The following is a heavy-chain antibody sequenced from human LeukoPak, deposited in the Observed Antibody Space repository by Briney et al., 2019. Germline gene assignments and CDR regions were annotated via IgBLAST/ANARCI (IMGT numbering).Heavy chain of an antibody. CDR2: IRSKAYGGTT. CDR1: GFTFGDYA. V-gene: IGHV3-49*04. Sequence: GGSLRLSCTASGFTFGDYAMSWVRQAPGQGLEWVGFIRSKAYGGTTEYAASVKGRFTISRDDSKSIAYLQMNSLKTEDTAVYYCNVLLWFGELENWFDPWGQGTLVTVSS. J-gene: IGHJ5*02. D-gene: IGHD3-10*01. CDR3: NVLLWFGELENWFDP.